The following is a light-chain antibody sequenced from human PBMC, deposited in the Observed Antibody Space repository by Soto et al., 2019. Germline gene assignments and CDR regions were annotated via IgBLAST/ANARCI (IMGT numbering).Light chain of an antibody. J-gene: IGKJ1*01. V-gene: IGKV3D-15*01. CDR3: QQYFEWPPMT. Sequence: EILLTQSPGTLSLSPAERATLSCSASQSISVTYLAWYQQKPGQAPRLLIYTTSIRATGIPDRFSGSGSGTEFTLTISSLRSEDSAIYYCQQYFEWPPMTFGQGTKVDIK. CDR1: QSISVTY. CDR2: TTS.